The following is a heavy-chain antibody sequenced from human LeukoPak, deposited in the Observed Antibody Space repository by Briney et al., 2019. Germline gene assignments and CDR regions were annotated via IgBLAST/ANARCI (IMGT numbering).Heavy chain of an antibody. CDR2: ISAYNGNT. Sequence: ASVKVSCKASGGTFSSYAISWVRQAPGQGLEWMGWISAYNGNTNYAQKLQGRVTMTTDTSTSTAYMELRSLRSDDTAVYYCARDSGRLGGNPNRDYWGQGTLVTVSS. J-gene: IGHJ4*02. CDR1: GGTFSSYA. V-gene: IGHV1-18*01. D-gene: IGHD4-23*01. CDR3: ARDSGRLGGNPNRDY.